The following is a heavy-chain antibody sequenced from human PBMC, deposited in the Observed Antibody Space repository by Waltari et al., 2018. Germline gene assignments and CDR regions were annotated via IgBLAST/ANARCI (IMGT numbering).Heavy chain of an antibody. Sequence: EVQLVESGGGLVQPGGSLRLACAASGVTFSSYWMSWVRQAPGKGLEWVANIRQDGSEKYYVDSVKGRFTISRDNAKNSLYLQMNSLRAEDTAVYSCARDPYSSGSPLDYWGQGTLVTVSS. V-gene: IGHV3-7*04. CDR2: IRQDGSEK. CDR1: GVTFSSYW. J-gene: IGHJ4*02. D-gene: IGHD6-19*01. CDR3: ARDPYSSGSPLDY.